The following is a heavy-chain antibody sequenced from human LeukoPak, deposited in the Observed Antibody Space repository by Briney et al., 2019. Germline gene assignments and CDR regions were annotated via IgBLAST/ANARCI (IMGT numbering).Heavy chain of an antibody. CDR3: ARRGTYYHDSSGYYAFDI. CDR2: IYYSGST. D-gene: IGHD3-22*01. CDR1: GGSISSYY. Sequence: SETLSLTCTVSGGSISSYYWSWIRQPPGKGLEWIGYIYYSGSTNYNPSLKSRVTISVDTSKNQFSLKLSSVTAADTAVYYCARRGTYYHDSSGYYAFDICGQGTMVTVSS. V-gene: IGHV4-59*08. J-gene: IGHJ3*02.